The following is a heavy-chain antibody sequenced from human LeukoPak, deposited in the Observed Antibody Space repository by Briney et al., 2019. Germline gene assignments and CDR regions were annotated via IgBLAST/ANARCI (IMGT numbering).Heavy chain of an antibody. CDR2: IYYSGST. J-gene: IGHJ4*02. CDR1: GGSISSSSYY. Sequence: SETLSLTXTVSGGSISSSSYYWGWIRQPPGKGLEWIGSIYYSGSTYYNPSLKSRVTISVDTSKNQFFLKLSFVTAAHTAVVYCARLILLWFGEFYYNPIDYXGQGTLVTVSX. CDR3: ARLILLWFGEFYYNPIDY. D-gene: IGHD3-10*01. V-gene: IGHV4-39*01.